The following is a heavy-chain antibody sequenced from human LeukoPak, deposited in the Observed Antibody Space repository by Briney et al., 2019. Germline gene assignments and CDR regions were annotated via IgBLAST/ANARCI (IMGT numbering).Heavy chain of an antibody. CDR3: ARIPWTLHPYFDY. D-gene: IGHD1-1*01. CDR1: GYTFTGYY. J-gene: IGHJ4*02. Sequence: ASVKVSCKASGYTFTGYYMHWVRQAPGQGLEWMGWINPNSGGTNYAQKFQGRVTMTRDTSISTAYMELSRLRSDDTAVYYCARIPWTLHPYFDYWGQGTLVTVSS. CDR2: INPNSGGT. V-gene: IGHV1-2*02.